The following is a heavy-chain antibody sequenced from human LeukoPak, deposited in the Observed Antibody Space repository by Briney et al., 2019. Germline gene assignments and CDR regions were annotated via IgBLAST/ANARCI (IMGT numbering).Heavy chain of an antibody. CDR3: ASPMRYSSSWSSDY. V-gene: IGHV4-38-2*02. D-gene: IGHD6-13*01. J-gene: IGHJ4*02. Sequence: PSETLSLTCTVSGYSISSGYYWGWIRQPPGKGLEWIGSIYHSGSTYYNPSLKSRVTISVDTSKNQFSLKLSSVTAADTAVYYCASPMRYSSSWSSDYWGQGTLVTVSS. CDR1: GYSISSGYY. CDR2: IYHSGST.